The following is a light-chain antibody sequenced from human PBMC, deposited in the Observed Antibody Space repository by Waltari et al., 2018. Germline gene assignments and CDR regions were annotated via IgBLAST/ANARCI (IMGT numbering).Light chain of an antibody. CDR2: GAS. J-gene: IGKJ4*01. CDR1: QSVSSN. V-gene: IGKV3-15*01. CDR3: QQYNNWPL. Sequence: EIVMTHSPATLSVSPGERATLSCRASQSVSSNLAWYQQKPGQAPRLPIYGASTRATGIPARFSGSGSGTEFTLTISSLQSEDFAVYYCQQYNNWPLFGGGTKVEIK.